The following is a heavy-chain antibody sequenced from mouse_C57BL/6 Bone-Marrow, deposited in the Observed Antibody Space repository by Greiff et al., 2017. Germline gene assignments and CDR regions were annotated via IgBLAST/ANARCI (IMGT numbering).Heavy chain of an antibody. CDR3: TRSTTAPFDY. CDR2: IDPETGGT. J-gene: IGHJ2*01. D-gene: IGHD1-2*01. V-gene: IGHV1-15*01. Sequence: VQRVESGAELVRPGASVTLSCKASGYTFTDYEMHWVKQTPVHGLEWIGAIDPETGGTAYNQKFKGKAILTADKSSSTAYMELRSLTSEDSAVYYCTRSTTAPFDYWGQGTTLTVSS. CDR1: GYTFTDYE.